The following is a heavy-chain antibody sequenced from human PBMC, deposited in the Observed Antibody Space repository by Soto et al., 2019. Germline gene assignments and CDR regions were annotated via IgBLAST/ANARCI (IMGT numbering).Heavy chain of an antibody. CDR1: GYTLPEPS. Sequence: AQVNLSCKVSGYTLPEPSMHWVRQAPGKGLEWMGGFDPEDGETIYAQKFQGRVTMTEDTSTDTAYMELSSLRSEDTAVYYCAIGTIYGEAKYYSDYWGQGTLVTVSS. CDR3: AIGTIYGEAKYYSDY. J-gene: IGHJ4*02. CDR2: FDPEDGET. V-gene: IGHV1-24*01. D-gene: IGHD3-3*01.